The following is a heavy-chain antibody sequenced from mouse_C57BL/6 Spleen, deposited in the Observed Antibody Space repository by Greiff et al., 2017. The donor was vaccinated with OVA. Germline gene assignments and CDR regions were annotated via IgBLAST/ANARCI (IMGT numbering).Heavy chain of an antibody. CDR2: IDPSDSYT. V-gene: IGHV1-50*01. J-gene: IGHJ2*01. Sequence: VQLQQPGAELVKPGASVKLSCKASGYTFPSSWMRWVNRRPGQGLEWIGEIDPSDSYTNYNQKFKGKATLTVDTSSSTAYMQLSSLTSEDSAVYYCARSWGADYWGQGTTLTVSS. CDR3: ARSWGADY. CDR1: GYTFPSSW.